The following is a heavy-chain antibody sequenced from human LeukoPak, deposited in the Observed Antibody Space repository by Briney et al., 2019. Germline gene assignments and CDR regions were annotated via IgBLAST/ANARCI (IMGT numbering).Heavy chain of an antibody. CDR2: IIPIFGTA. D-gene: IGHD3-10*01. J-gene: IGHJ4*02. CDR3: ASHLVYGSGSYYNGLGESNY. CDR1: GGTFSNYA. Sequence: SVKVSCKASGGTFSNYAISWVRQAPGQGLEWMGRIIPIFGTANYAQKFQGRVTITTDESTSTAYMELSSLRSEDTAVYYCASHLVYGSGSYYNGLGESNYWGQGTLVTVSS. V-gene: IGHV1-69*05.